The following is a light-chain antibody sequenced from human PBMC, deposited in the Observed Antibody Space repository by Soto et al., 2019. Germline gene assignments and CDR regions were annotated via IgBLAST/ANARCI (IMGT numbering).Light chain of an antibody. CDR1: QSIGNW. J-gene: IGKJ2*01. Sequence: DIQMTQSPSTLSASVGDRVTITCRASQSIGNWLAWYQQKPGKVPKVLIYDVSTLESGVPSRFSGSGSGTEFTLTIGSLQPDDYAPYYCHQYYGSLYAFGQGTQLEI. CDR3: HQYYGSLYA. V-gene: IGKV1-5*01. CDR2: DVS.